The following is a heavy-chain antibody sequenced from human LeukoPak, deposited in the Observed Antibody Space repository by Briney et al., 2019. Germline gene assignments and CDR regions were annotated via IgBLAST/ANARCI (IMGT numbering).Heavy chain of an antibody. V-gene: IGHV3-7*01. D-gene: IGHD6-6*01. J-gene: IGHJ6*03. CDR1: GFTFSSYW. CDR3: ARERQGYSSSRRASYYYIDV. CDR2: INEDGGET. Sequence: GGSLRLSCAASGFTFSSYWMTWVRQAPGKGLEWVANINEDGGETYSVDSVKGRFTISRDNAKNSLYLQMNSLRAEDTAVYYCARERQGYSSSRRASYYYIDVWGKGTTVTVSS.